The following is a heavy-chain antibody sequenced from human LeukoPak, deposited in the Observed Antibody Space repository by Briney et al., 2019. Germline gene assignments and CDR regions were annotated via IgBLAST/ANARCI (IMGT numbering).Heavy chain of an antibody. Sequence: GGSLRLSCAASGFTFSSYSMNWVRQAPGKGLEWGSYISGSSSTIYYADSVKGRYTISRDNGKNTLYLQMNSLRAEDTAVYYCARGSTYYDSSGQVPFDYWGQGTLVTVSS. V-gene: IGHV3-48*01. D-gene: IGHD3-22*01. CDR3: ARGSTYYDSSGQVPFDY. CDR1: GFTFSSYS. J-gene: IGHJ4*02. CDR2: ISGSSSTI.